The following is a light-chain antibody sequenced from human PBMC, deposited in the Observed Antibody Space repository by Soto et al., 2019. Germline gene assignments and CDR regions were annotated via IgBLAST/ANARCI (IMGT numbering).Light chain of an antibody. CDR1: QSISSW. Sequence: DIQMTQSPSTLSASVGDRVTITCRASQSISSWLAWYQQKPGKAPKLLIYDASSLESGVPSRFSGSGSGTEFTLTLSSLQPDDFAPYYCQQYNSYSWPFGQGTKVEIK. V-gene: IGKV1-5*01. CDR3: QQYNSYSWP. CDR2: DAS. J-gene: IGKJ1*01.